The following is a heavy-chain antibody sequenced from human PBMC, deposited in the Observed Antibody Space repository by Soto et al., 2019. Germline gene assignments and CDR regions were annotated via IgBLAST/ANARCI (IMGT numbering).Heavy chain of an antibody. D-gene: IGHD6-19*01. CDR1: GYTFTSYA. V-gene: IGHV1-3*01. CDR2: INAGNGNT. J-gene: IGHJ4*02. CDR3: AREMGSGWYYFDY. Sequence: QVQLVQSGAEVKKPGASVKVSCKASGYTFTSYAMHWVRQAPGQRLEWMGWINAGNGNTKYSQKFQGRVTITRDTSASTAYMELSSLRSEDTAVYYCAREMGSGWYYFDYWGQGPLVTVSS.